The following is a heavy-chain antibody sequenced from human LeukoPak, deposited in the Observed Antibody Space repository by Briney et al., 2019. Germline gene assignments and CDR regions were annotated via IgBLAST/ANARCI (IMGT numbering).Heavy chain of an antibody. V-gene: IGHV4-34*01. D-gene: IGHD5-18*01. CDR3: ARVKGYSYGFSPRYFDY. CDR2: INHSGST. Sequence: PSETLSLTCAVYGGSFSGYYWSWIRQPPGKGLEWIGAINHSGSTNYNPSLKSRVTISVDTSKNQFSLKLSSVTAADTAVYNCARVKGYSYGFSPRYFDYWGQGTLVTVSS. CDR1: GGSFSGYY. J-gene: IGHJ4*02.